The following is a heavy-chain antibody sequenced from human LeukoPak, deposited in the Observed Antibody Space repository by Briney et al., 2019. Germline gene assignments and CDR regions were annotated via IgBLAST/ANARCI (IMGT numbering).Heavy chain of an antibody. J-gene: IGHJ3*02. Sequence: ASVKVSCKASGYTFTGYYMHWVRQAPGQGLEWMGWINPNSGGTNYAQKFQGRVTMTRDTSISTACMELSRLRSDDTAVYNCARDTQNAFDIWGQGTMVTVSS. CDR2: INPNSGGT. CDR3: ARDTQNAFDI. CDR1: GYTFTGYY. V-gene: IGHV1-2*02.